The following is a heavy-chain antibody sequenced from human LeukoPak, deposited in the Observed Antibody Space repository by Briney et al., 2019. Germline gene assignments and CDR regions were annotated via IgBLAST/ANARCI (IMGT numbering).Heavy chain of an antibody. D-gene: IGHD1-26*01. J-gene: IGHJ4*02. Sequence: ASVKVPCKASGGTFSSYAISWVRQAPGRGLEWMGGIIPIFGTANYAQKFQGRVTITTDESTSTAYMELSSLRSEDTAVYYCARGSSGSYSYYFDYWGQGTLVTVSS. V-gene: IGHV1-69*05. CDR3: ARGSSGSYSYYFDY. CDR2: IIPIFGTA. CDR1: GGTFSSYA.